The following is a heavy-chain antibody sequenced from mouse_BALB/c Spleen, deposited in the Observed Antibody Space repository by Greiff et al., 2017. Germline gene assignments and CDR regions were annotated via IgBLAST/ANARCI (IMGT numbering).Heavy chain of an antibody. CDR1: GYTFTDHA. J-gene: IGHJ3*01. CDR2: ISPGNGDI. D-gene: IGHD1-1*01. V-gene: IGHV1S53*02. Sequence: VKLMESDAELVKPGASVKISCEASGYTFTDHAIHWVKQKPEQGLEWIGYISPGNGDIKYNEKFKGKATLTADKSSSTAYMQLNSLTSEDSAVYFCNLLRYFAWFAYWGQGTLVTVSA. CDR3: NLLRYFAWFAY.